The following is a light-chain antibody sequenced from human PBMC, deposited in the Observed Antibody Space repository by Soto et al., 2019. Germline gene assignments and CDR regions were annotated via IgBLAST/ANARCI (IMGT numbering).Light chain of an antibody. CDR1: SSNIGNNY. Sequence: QSVLTQPPSVSAAPGQKVTISCSGSSSNIGNNYVSWYQQLPGTAPKLLIYDNNKRPSGIPDRFSGSKSGTSATLGITGLQTGDEADYYCGTWDSSLVFGGGTQLTVL. CDR2: DNN. V-gene: IGLV1-51*01. CDR3: GTWDSSLV. J-gene: IGLJ2*01.